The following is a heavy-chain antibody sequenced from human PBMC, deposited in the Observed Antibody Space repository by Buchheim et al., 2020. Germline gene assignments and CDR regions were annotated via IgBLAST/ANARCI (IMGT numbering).Heavy chain of an antibody. CDR1: GGSISSGGYS. J-gene: IGHJ4*02. V-gene: IGHV4-30-2*01. Sequence: QLQLQGSGSGLVKPSQTLSLTCAVSGGSISSGGYSWSWIRQPPGKGLEWIGYIYHSGSTYYNPSLKSRVTISVDRSKNQFSLKPSSVTAADTAVYYCARAIVVVPAAIPYFDYWGQGTL. CDR3: ARAIVVVPAAIPYFDY. D-gene: IGHD2-2*01. CDR2: IYHSGST.